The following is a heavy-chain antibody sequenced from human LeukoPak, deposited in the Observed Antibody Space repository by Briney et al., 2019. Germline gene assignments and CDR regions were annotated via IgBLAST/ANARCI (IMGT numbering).Heavy chain of an antibody. D-gene: IGHD2-2*01. CDR3: ARVVVPAANKGWFDP. CDR2: IYPGDSDT. V-gene: IGHV5-51*01. Sequence: GESLKISCKGSAYSCTSYWIGWVRQMPGKGLEWMGIIYPGDSDTRYSPSFQGQVTISADKSISTAYLQWSSLKASDTAMYYCARVVVPAANKGWFDPWGQGTLVTVSS. J-gene: IGHJ5*02. CDR1: AYSCTSYW.